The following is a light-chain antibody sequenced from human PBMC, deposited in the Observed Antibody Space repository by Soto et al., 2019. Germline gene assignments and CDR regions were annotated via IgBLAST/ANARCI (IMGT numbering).Light chain of an antibody. CDR1: QSISDS. V-gene: IGKV1-5*01. Sequence: NQISQYPSSLCASVGDRVTITCRASQSISDSLAWYQQKPGKAPDLLISDVSKLERGVASRFSGSGSGTEFTLTISSMQPDDLAPYYCQQYHGCSRTLGQGTRLDFK. CDR2: DVS. J-gene: IGKJ1*01. CDR3: QQYHGCSRT.